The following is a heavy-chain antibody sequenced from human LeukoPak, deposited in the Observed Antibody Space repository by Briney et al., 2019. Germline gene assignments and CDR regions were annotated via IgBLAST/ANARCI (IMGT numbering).Heavy chain of an antibody. CDR1: GLTFSNYA. J-gene: IGHJ4*02. Sequence: GGSLRLSCAASGLTFSNYAMSWARQAPGKGLEWVSAISGSGGSTYYADSVKGRFTISRDNSKNTLYLQMNSLRAEDTAVYYCTKGTIWLPFDYWGQGTLVTVSS. V-gene: IGHV3-23*01. D-gene: IGHD5-18*01. CDR2: ISGSGGST. CDR3: TKGTIWLPFDY.